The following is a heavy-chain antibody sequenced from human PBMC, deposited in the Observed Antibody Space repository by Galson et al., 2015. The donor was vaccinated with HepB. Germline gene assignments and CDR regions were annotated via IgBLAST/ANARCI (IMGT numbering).Heavy chain of an antibody. V-gene: IGHV5-51*01. CDR3: ARHHPNSGSYYGAFDI. J-gene: IGHJ3*02. CDR2: IYPGDSDA. Sequence: QSGAEVKKPGESLKISCWGSGYTFTTYWIGRVRQMPGKGLEWMGIIYPGDSDARYSPSFQGLVTISVHKSINTAYLQLNSLRASDTAIYYCARHHPNSGSYYGAFDIWGQGTMVTVSS. CDR1: GYTFTTYW. D-gene: IGHD1-26*01.